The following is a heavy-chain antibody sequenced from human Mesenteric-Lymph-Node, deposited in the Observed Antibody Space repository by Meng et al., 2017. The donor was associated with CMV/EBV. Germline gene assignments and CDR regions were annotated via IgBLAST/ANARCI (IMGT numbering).Heavy chain of an antibody. J-gene: IGHJ4*02. Sequence: CTCSGFSLSTSGVGVGWIRQPPGKALEWLALVYWDDDRRYSPSLKSRLTITKDTSKNQVVLTMTNMDPVDTATYYCAHSPYSGYDFDYWGQGTLVTVSS. V-gene: IGHV2-5*02. CDR1: GFSLSTSGVG. D-gene: IGHD5-12*01. CDR2: VYWDDDR. CDR3: AHSPYSGYDFDY.